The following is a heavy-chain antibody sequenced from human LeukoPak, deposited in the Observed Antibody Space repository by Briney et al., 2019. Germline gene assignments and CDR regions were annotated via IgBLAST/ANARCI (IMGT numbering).Heavy chain of an antibody. J-gene: IGHJ4*02. V-gene: IGHV1-46*01. D-gene: IGHD3-9*01. CDR1: GYTFASYY. CDR2: INTFDGNT. CDR3: ARSDLLTGSPLFY. Sequence: ASVKVSCKASGYTFASYYMHWVRQAPGQGLKWMGIINTFDGNTNYAQKFQGRVTMTRDTSTSTVSMELSSLRSEDTVLYYCARSDLLTGSPLFYWGQGTLVSVSS.